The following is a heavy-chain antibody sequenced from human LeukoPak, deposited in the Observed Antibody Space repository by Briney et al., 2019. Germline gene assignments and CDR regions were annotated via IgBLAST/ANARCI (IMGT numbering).Heavy chain of an antibody. CDR2: INPNDGGT. CDR3: ARDYVSGSSDY. Sequence: ASVKVSCKSSGYTFSAHYMHWVLQAPGQGLQWVGWINPNDGGTRYARNFQGRVTISSDTSLSTVYMELTSLRSDDTAVYYCARDYVSGSSDYWGQGTLVTVSS. V-gene: IGHV1-2*02. CDR1: GYTFSAHY. J-gene: IGHJ4*02. D-gene: IGHD3-16*01.